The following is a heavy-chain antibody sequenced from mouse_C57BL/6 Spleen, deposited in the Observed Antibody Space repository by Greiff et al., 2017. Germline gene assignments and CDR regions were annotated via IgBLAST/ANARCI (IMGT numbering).Heavy chain of an antibody. CDR2: IYPSDSET. J-gene: IGHJ3*01. D-gene: IGHD2-5*01. V-gene: IGHV1-61*01. CDR1: GYTFTSYW. Sequence: QVQLKQPGAELVRPGSSVKLSCKASGYTFTSYWMDWVKQRPGQGLEWIGNIYPSDSETHYNQKFKDKATLTVDKSSSTAYMQLSSLTSEDSAVYYCARGGYYSNPFAYWGQGTLVTVSA. CDR3: ARGGYYSNPFAY.